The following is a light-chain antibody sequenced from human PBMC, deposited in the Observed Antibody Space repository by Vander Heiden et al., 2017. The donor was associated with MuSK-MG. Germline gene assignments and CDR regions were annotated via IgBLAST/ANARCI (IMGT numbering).Light chain of an antibody. J-gene: IGKJ2*01. CDR1: QHINSN. CDR3: QQYNNWPPTYT. CDR2: TAS. V-gene: IGKV3-15*01. Sequence: DIVMTQSPATLSASPGERATLSCRASQHINSNLAWYQQRPGQAPRLLIHTASTRATGVPARFSGSGSGTDFTLTITNLQSEDFAVYYCQQYNNWPPTYTFGQGTKLEIK.